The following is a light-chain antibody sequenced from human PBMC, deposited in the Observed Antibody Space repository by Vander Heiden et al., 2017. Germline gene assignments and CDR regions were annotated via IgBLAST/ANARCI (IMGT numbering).Light chain of an antibody. J-gene: IGKJ1*01. CDR2: GAT. V-gene: IGKV3-20*01. CDR3: QQYHASPRT. Sequence: EIVLTQSPGTLSLSPGERGTRSCRASQSFSSNYLAWYQQKPGQAPRLLIYGATNRATGIPDRFSGSGSGTDFTLTISRLEPEDFAVYYCQQYHASPRTFGQGTNVEIK. CDR1: QSFSSNY.